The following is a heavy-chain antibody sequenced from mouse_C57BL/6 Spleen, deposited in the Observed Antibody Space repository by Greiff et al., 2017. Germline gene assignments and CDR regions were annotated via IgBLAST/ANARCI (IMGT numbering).Heavy chain of an antibody. V-gene: IGHV5-17*01. CDR2: ISSGSSTI. Sequence: EVKLMESGGGLVKPGGSLKLSCAASGFTFSDYGMHWVRQAPEKGLEWVAYISSGSSTIYYADTVKGRFTISRDNAKNTLFLQMTSLRSEDTAMYYCARERAYYDYDGTYFDYWGQGTTLTVSS. J-gene: IGHJ2*01. CDR1: GFTFSDYG. D-gene: IGHD2-4*01. CDR3: ARERAYYDYDGTYFDY.